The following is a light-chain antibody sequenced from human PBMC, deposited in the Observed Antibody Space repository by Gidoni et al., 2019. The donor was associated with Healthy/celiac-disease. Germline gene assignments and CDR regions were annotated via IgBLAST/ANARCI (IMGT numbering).Light chain of an antibody. CDR1: SSDVGSYNL. V-gene: IGLV2-23*01. CDR3: CSYAGSSTYV. J-gene: IGLJ1*01. Sequence: QSALTQPASVSGSPGQPITISCTGTSSDVGSYNLVSWYQQHPGKAPKLMIYEGSKRPSGVSTRFSGSTSGNTASLTISVLQADDEADYYCCSYAGSSTYVFGTGTKVTVL. CDR2: EGS.